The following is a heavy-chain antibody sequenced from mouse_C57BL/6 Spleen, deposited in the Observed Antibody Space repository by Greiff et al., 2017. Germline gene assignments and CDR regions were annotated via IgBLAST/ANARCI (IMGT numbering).Heavy chain of an antibody. J-gene: IGHJ1*03. V-gene: IGHV8-5*01. CDR3: AQMGYGSSYWYFDV. D-gene: IGHD1-1*01. CDR2: IWWNDDK. CDR1: GFSLSTSNMG. Sequence: QVTLKVSGPGILQPSQTLSLTCSFSGFSLSTSNMGIGWVRPPSGKGLEWLAHIWWNDDKYYNPSLECRLTISKDTSNNHVCLKITSVDTADTATYYCAQMGYGSSYWYFDVWGTGTTVTVSS.